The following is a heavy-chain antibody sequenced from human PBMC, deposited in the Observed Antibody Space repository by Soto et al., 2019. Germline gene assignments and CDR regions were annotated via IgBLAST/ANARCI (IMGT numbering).Heavy chain of an antibody. Sequence: LRLSFAASGXTFSSYAMSWVRQAPGKGLEWVSAISGSGGSTYYADSVKGRFTISRDNSKNTLYLQMNSLRAEDTAVYYCAKRRGYSYGLDYWGQGTLVTVSS. D-gene: IGHD5-18*01. CDR2: ISGSGGST. V-gene: IGHV3-23*01. CDR1: GXTFSSYA. CDR3: AKRRGYSYGLDY. J-gene: IGHJ4*02.